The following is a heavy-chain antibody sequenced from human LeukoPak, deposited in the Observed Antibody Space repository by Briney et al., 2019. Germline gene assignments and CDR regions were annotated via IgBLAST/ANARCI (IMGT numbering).Heavy chain of an antibody. Sequence: SETLSLTCTVSGVSISSYYWSWIRQPPGKGLEWIGYIYYSGSTNYNPSLKSRVTISVDTSKNQFSLKLSSVTAADTAVYYCARHLRLGYADYWGQGTLVTVSS. CDR1: GVSISSYY. J-gene: IGHJ4*02. CDR2: IYYSGST. V-gene: IGHV4-59*08. CDR3: ARHLRLGYADY. D-gene: IGHD3-16*01.